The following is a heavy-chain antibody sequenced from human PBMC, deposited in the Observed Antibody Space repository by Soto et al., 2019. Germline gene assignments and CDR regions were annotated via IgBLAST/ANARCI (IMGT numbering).Heavy chain of an antibody. J-gene: IGHJ4*02. CDR3: ARSYCGGDCYSPFDF. D-gene: IGHD2-21*02. V-gene: IGHV1-69*01. CDR2: IIPIFRTP. Sequence: QVQLVQSGAEVKKPGSSVKVSCRASGGTFSSDAISWVRQAPGQGLEWMGGIIPIFRTPNYAQKFQGRVTITADESTSTVFMEVSSLTSDDTAVYYCARSYCGGDCYSPFDFWGQGTLVTVAS. CDR1: GGTFSSDA.